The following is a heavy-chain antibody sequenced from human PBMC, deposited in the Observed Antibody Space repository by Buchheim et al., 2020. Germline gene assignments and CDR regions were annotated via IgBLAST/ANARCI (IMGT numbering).Heavy chain of an antibody. CDR3: ARTPSILAPGRVNWFDP. V-gene: IGHV1-46*01. CDR1: GYPFINYY. Sequence: QVQLVQSGAEVKRPGASVKVSCTASGYPFINYYMHWLRQAPGQGLEWLGIINPSDGWTSYAQRLQGRVTLTRDTSTSTVYMEVSSLRSEDTAAYYCARTPSILAPGRVNWFDPWGQGTL. J-gene: IGHJ5*02. D-gene: IGHD3-3*02. CDR2: INPSDGWT.